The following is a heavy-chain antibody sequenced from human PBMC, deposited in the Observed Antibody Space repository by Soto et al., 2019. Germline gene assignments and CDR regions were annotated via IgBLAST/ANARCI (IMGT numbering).Heavy chain of an antibody. CDR3: ARDHYLVVGAAAGLFDY. J-gene: IGHJ4*02. CDR1: GFTFSSYA. CDR2: ISYDGSNK. Sequence: QVQLVESGGGVVQPGRSLRLSCEASGFTFSSYAMHWVRQAPGKGLEWVAVISYDGSNKYYADSVKGRFTISRDNSKNTLYLQMNSLRAEDTAVYYCARDHYLVVGAAAGLFDYWGQGTLVTVSS. D-gene: IGHD6-13*01. V-gene: IGHV3-30-3*01.